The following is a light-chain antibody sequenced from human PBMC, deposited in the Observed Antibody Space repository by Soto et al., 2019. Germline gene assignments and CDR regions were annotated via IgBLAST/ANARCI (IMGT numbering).Light chain of an antibody. CDR2: KAS. J-gene: IGKJ1*01. CDR1: QSISSW. CDR3: QQYNSYPWT. Sequence: DIQMTQSPSTLSASVGDRVTITCRASQSISSWLAWYQQKPGEAPKLLIYKASSLESGVPSRFSGSGSGTEFTLTISHLQPDDFATYYCQQYNSYPWTFGQGTKVEIK. V-gene: IGKV1-5*03.